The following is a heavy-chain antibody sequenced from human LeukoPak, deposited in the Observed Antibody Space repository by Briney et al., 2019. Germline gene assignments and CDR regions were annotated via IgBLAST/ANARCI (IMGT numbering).Heavy chain of an antibody. CDR1: GFTFRSYA. V-gene: IGHV3-23*01. CDR3: GKHDSSSDY. Sequence: GGSLRLSCAASGFTFRSYAMSWVRQAPGKGLEWVLAISGSGTSTYYADSVKGRFTISRGNSKNTLYLQMNSLRAEDTAVYYCGKHDSSSDYWGQGTLVTVSS. J-gene: IGHJ4*02. CDR2: ISGSGTST. D-gene: IGHD3-22*01.